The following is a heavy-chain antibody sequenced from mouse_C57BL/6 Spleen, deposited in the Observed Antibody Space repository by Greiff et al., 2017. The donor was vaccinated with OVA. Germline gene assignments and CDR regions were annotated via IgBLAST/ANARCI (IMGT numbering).Heavy chain of an antibody. J-gene: IGHJ4*01. V-gene: IGHV10-1*01. CDR3: VRHPNYYGSIYAMDY. Sequence: EVHLVESGGGLVQPKGSLKLSCAASGFSFNTYAMNWVRQAPGKGLEWVARIRSKSNNYATYYADSVKDRFTISRDDSESMLYLQMNNLKTEDTAMYYCVRHPNYYGSIYAMDYWGQGTSVTVSS. D-gene: IGHD1-1*01. CDR1: GFSFNTYA. CDR2: IRSKSNNYAT.